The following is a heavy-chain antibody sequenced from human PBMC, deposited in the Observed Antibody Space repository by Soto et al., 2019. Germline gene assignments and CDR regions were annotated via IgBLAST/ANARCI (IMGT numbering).Heavy chain of an antibody. CDR2: IYYSGST. J-gene: IGHJ2*01. CDR1: GGSISSGGYY. CDR3: ARVLGTATVRGVAHYWYFDL. Sequence: QVQLQESGPGLVKPSQTLSLTCTVSGGSISSGGYYWSWIRQHPGKGLEWIGYIYYSGSTYYNPSLKSRVTTSVDTSKNQSSLKLSSVTAADTAVYYCARVLGTATVRGVAHYWYFDLWGRGTLVTVSS. V-gene: IGHV4-31*03. D-gene: IGHD3-10*01.